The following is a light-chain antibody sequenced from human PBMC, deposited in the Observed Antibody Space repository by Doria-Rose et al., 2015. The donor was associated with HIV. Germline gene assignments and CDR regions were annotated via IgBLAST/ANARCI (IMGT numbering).Light chain of an antibody. CDR3: QQYYGYPFT. V-gene: IGKV1-5*03. Sequence: SPSTLSASVGDRVTITCRASEGIRSWLAWYQQKPGKAPKLLIYKASSLESGVPSRFSGSGSGTEFTLTISSLQPDDFATYYCQQYYGYPFTFGPGTKVDIK. CDR1: EGIRSW. CDR2: KAS. J-gene: IGKJ3*01.